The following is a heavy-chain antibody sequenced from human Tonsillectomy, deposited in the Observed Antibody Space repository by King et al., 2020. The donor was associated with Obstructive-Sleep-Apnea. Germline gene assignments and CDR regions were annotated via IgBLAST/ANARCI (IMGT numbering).Heavy chain of an antibody. Sequence: PLQESGPGLVKPSETLSLTCTVSGGSISSYYWSWLRQPPGKGLEWIGYIYYSGSTNYNPSLKSRVTISVDTSKNQFSLKLSSVTAADTAVYYCARRSDYGDFDYWGQGTLVTVSS. CDR1: GGSISSYY. V-gene: IGHV4-59*08. J-gene: IGHJ4*02. D-gene: IGHD4-17*01. CDR3: ARRSDYGDFDY. CDR2: IYYSGST.